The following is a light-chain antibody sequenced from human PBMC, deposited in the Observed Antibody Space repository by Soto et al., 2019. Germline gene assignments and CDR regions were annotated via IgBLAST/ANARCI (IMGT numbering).Light chain of an antibody. CDR2: GAS. V-gene: IGKV3-15*01. CDR3: LQYNKWPRT. Sequence: EIVLTQSPGTLSLSAGERATLSCRASHSVGSSYLAWYQQKPGQAPRLLIYGASTGATGLPARFSGSGSGTEFTLSISSLQSEDFAVYYCLQYNKWPRTFGQGTKVDIK. J-gene: IGKJ1*01. CDR1: HSVGSSY.